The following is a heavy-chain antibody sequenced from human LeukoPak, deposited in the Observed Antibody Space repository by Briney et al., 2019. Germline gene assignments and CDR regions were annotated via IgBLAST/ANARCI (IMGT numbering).Heavy chain of an antibody. CDR1: GFIFSSYS. V-gene: IGHV3-21*01. Sequence: PGGSLRLSCAASGFIFSSYSMNWVRQALGKGLEWASSISSSSSYIYYADSVKGRFTISRDNAKNSLYLQMNSLRAEDTAVYYCARLLGQSTIYDLWGQGTLVTVSS. CDR3: ARLLGQSTIYDL. D-gene: IGHD5/OR15-5a*01. J-gene: IGHJ5*02. CDR2: ISSSSSYI.